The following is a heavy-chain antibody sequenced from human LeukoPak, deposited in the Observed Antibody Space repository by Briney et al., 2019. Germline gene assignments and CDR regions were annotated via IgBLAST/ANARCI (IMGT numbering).Heavy chain of an antibody. CDR3: ARVRMGATVSDFYYYYMDV. J-gene: IGHJ6*03. V-gene: IGHV3-64*01. Sequence: GGSLRLSCAASGFTFSSYSMHWVRQAPGKGLESVSAIISNGGSTYYANSVKGRFTISRNNSKNTLYLQMGSLRVEDMAVYYCARVRMGATVSDFYYYYMDVWGKGTTVTVSS. CDR1: GFTFSSYS. CDR2: IISNGGST. D-gene: IGHD1-26*01.